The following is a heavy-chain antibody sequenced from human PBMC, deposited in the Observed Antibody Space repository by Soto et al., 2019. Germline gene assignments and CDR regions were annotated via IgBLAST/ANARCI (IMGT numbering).Heavy chain of an antibody. J-gene: IGHJ6*02. CDR1: GFSFSTYA. CDR3: TRATFDV. V-gene: IGHV3-33*01. Sequence: GGSLRLSCSVSGFSFSTYAMHWVRQAPGKGLEWLAIIWFDGVKDYYAESVRGRFTISIDNSQNTVFLQMDTVGAEDSALYYCTRATFDVWGQGNTVTVSS. CDR2: IWFDGVKD.